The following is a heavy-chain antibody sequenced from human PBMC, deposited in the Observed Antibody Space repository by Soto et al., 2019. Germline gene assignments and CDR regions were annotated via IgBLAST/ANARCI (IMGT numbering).Heavy chain of an antibody. Sequence: QVQLEESEGGVVQPGRSLRLSCAASGFTFSSYGMHWVRQAPGKGLEWVAVIAYDGSNKYYADSVKGRFTISRDNSKNTLYLQMNSLTAEDTAVYYCAKELSYGSGSYYSNYYYYGLDVWGQGTTVTVSS. D-gene: IGHD3-10*01. J-gene: IGHJ6*02. V-gene: IGHV3-30*18. CDR1: GFTFSSYG. CDR2: IAYDGSNK. CDR3: AKELSYGSGSYYSNYYYYGLDV.